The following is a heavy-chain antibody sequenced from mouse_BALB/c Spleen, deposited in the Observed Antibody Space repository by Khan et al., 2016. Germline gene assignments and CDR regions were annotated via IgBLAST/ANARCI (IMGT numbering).Heavy chain of an antibody. Sequence: QVRLQQSGAELMKPGASVKISCKATGYTFSSYWIEWIKARPGHGLEWIGEILPGSGSTNYNDKFKGKATFTAETSSNTAYMQLSSLTCEDSAVFYCARGAYWGQGTLVTVSA. J-gene: IGHJ3*01. CDR1: GYTFSSYW. CDR2: ILPGSGST. V-gene: IGHV1-9*01. CDR3: ARGAY.